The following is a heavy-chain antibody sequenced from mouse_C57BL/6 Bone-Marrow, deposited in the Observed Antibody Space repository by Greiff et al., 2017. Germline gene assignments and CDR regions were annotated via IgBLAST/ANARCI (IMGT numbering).Heavy chain of an antibody. D-gene: IGHD1-1*01. CDR2: IYPRSGNT. Sequence: VQLQQSGAELARPGASVKLSCKASGYTFTSYGISWVKQRTGQGLEWIGEIYPRSGNTYYNEKFKGKATLTADKSSSTAYMELRSLTSEDSAVYFCARRGGYGSSFYAMDYWGQGTSVTVSS. CDR1: GYTFTSYG. J-gene: IGHJ4*01. V-gene: IGHV1-81*01. CDR3: ARRGGYGSSFYAMDY.